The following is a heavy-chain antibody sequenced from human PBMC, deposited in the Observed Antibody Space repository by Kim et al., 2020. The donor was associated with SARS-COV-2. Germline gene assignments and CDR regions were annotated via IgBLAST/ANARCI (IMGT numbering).Heavy chain of an antibody. Sequence: GGSLRLSCAASGFTFNTYSMHWVRQAPGKGLVWVSLINGEGSFTNYADSVKGRFTISRDNAENILYLQMNNLRAEDTAVYFCARFSHSSSWSDYFYYYGLDVWGQGTTVTVSS. V-gene: IGHV3-74*01. D-gene: IGHD6-13*01. J-gene: IGHJ6*02. CDR2: INGEGSFT. CDR1: GFTFNTYS. CDR3: ARFSHSSSWSDYFYYYGLDV.